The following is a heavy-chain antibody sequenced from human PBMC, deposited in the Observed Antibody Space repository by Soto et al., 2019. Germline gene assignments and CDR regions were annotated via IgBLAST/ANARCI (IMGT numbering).Heavy chain of an antibody. J-gene: IGHJ4*02. CDR2: ILPVSGTT. CDR3: ARDRTGTTLGYFDY. D-gene: IGHD1-7*01. V-gene: IGHV1-69*13. CDR1: GGTFSTFP. Sequence: ASVKVSCKSSGGTFSTFPINWVRQAPGQGLEWMGAILPVSGTTNYAQKFQGRVTFSADESTTTAYMEVSSLRSEDTAVYYCARDRTGTTLGYFDYWGQGTLVTVSS.